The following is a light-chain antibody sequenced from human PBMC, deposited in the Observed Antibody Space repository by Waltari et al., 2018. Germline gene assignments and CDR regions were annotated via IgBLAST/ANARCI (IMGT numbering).Light chain of an antibody. Sequence: QSVLTQPPSVSGAPGQTVNIPCPGDSSTIRAAYDVHWYQQLPGAAPKLLINASNSRPSGVPDRFAGSRSDTSASLTITDLRPEDEADYYCQSYANSPEWVFGGGTKLTVL. CDR1: SSTIRAAYD. J-gene: IGLJ3*02. CDR3: QSYANSPEWV. V-gene: IGLV1-40*01. CDR2: ASN.